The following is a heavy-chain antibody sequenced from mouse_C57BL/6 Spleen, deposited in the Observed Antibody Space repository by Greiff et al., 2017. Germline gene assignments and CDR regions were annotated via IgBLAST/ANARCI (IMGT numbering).Heavy chain of an antibody. CDR3: AKRGDYDYDWYFDV. V-gene: IGHV3-6*01. CDR1: GYSITSGYY. D-gene: IGHD2-4*01. Sequence: DVKLQESGPGLVKPSQSLSLTCSVTGYSITSGYYWNWIRQFPGNKLEWMGYISYDGSNNYNPSLKNRISITRDTSKNQFFLKLNSVTTEDTATYYCAKRGDYDYDWYFDVWGTGTTVTVSS. J-gene: IGHJ1*03. CDR2: ISYDGSN.